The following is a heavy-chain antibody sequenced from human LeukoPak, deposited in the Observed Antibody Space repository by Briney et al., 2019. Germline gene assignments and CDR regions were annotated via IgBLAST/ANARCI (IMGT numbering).Heavy chain of an antibody. D-gene: IGHD6-13*01. CDR1: GFTFSSYA. CDR3: AKAGIAAAAIGNYFDY. J-gene: IGHJ4*02. V-gene: IGHV3-23*01. Sequence: GGSLRLSCAASGFTFSSYAMGWVRQAPGKGLEWVSAISGSGGSTYYADSVKGRFTISRDNSKNTLYLQMNSLRAEDTAVYYCAKAGIAAAAIGNYFDYWGQGTLVTVSS. CDR2: ISGSGGST.